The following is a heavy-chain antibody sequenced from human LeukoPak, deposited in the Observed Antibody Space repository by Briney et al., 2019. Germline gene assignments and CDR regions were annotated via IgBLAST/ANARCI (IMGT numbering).Heavy chain of an antibody. V-gene: IGHV3-72*01. D-gene: IGHD3-22*01. CDR2: SRNKANSYNT. Sequence: PGGSLRLSCAASGFTLNKHHMDWVRQAPGKGLEWVGRSRNKANSYNTEYAASVKGRFTISRDDSRNSLFLQMNSLKTEDTAVYYCIRSKYDSSGYHVGGDYWGQGTLVTVSS. CDR3: IRSKYDSSGYHVGGDY. CDR1: GFTLNKHH. J-gene: IGHJ4*02.